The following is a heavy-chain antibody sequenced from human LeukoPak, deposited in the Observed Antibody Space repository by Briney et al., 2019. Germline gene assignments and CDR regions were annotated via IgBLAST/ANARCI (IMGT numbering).Heavy chain of an antibody. V-gene: IGHV3-48*03. J-gene: IGHJ4*02. D-gene: IGHD4-17*01. CDR3: AREALTETTFGPYDY. CDR2: ISSSGSTK. Sequence: PGGSLRLSCAVSGFTFSSYEMNWVRQAPGKGPEWVSYISSSGSTKYYADSLMGRFTLSRDNAKKSLYLQMNSLRAEDTAVYYCAREALTETTFGPYDYWGQGTLVTVSS. CDR1: GFTFSSYE.